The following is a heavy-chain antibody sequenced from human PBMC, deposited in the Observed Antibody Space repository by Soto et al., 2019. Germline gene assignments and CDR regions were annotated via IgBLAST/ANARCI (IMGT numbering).Heavy chain of an antibody. V-gene: IGHV3-21*01. J-gene: IGHJ4*02. CDR3: ARDSTTVVTPAYFDY. Sequence: GGSLRLSCAASGFTFSSYSMNWVRQAPGKGLEWVSTISSSSSYIYYADSVKGRFTISRDNAKNSLYLQMNSLRAEDTAVYYCARDSTTVVTPAYFDYWGQGTLVTVSS. D-gene: IGHD4-17*01. CDR1: GFTFSSYS. CDR2: ISSSSSYI.